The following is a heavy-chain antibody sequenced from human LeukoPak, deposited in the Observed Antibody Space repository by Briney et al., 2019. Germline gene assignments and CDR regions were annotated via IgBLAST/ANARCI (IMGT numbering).Heavy chain of an antibody. V-gene: IGHV3-33*01. CDR3: ARDSATDSSGYGDI. CDR1: GFTFSSYG. J-gene: IGHJ3*02. CDR2: IWYDGSNK. D-gene: IGHD3-22*01. Sequence: GRSLRLSCAASGFTFSSYGMHWVRQAPGKGLEWVAVIWYDGSNKYYADSVKGRFTISRDNSKNTLYLQMNGLRAEDTAVYYCARDSATDSSGYGDIWGQGTMVTVSS.